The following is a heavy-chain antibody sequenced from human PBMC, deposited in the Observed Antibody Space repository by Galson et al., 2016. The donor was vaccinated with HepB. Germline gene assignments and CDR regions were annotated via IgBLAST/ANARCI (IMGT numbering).Heavy chain of an antibody. CDR3: VRDVGTDAFDI. J-gene: IGHJ3*02. Sequence: SETLSLTCAVSGDSMRSFDWWSWVRQSPEMGLEWIGEIFHTGRTNYNPSLKSRVTMSIDKSNNHFSLKLSSMTAADTAVYYCVRDVGTDAFDIWGQGTMVTVSS. V-gene: IGHV4-4*02. CDR1: GDSMRSFDW. CDR2: IFHTGRT. D-gene: IGHD2-15*01.